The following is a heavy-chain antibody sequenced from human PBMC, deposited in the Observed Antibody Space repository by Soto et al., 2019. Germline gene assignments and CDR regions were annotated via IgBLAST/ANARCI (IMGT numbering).Heavy chain of an antibody. CDR1: GFTFSSYA. V-gene: IGHV3-23*01. D-gene: IGHD3-9*01. CDR3: AKAPPVLRYFDWSTPDFDY. Sequence: GGSLRLSCAASGFTFSSYAMSWVRQAPGKGLEWVSAISGSGGSTYYADSVKGRFTISRDNSKNTLYLQMNSLRAEDTAVYYCAKAPPVLRYFDWSTPDFDYWGQGTLVTVSS. CDR2: ISGSGGST. J-gene: IGHJ4*02.